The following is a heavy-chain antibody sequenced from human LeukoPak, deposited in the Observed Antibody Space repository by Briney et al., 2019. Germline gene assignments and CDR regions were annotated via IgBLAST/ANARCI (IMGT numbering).Heavy chain of an antibody. CDR2: MNPDSGNT. CDR3: ARAQYGDYYFDY. J-gene: IGHJ4*02. V-gene: IGHV1-8*01. Sequence: ASVKVSCKASGYTFTSYDINWVRQATGQGLEWMGWMNPDSGNTGYAQKFQGRVTMTRNTSISTAYMELSSLRSEDTAVYYCARAQYGDYYFDYWGLGTLVTVSS. CDR1: GYTFTSYD. D-gene: IGHD4-17*01.